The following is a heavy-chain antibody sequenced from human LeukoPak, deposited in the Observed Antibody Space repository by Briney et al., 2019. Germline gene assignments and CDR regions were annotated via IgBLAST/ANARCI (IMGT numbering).Heavy chain of an antibody. CDR3: ARVGPFWQSCSSTSCFNDAFYYYYYGMDV. CDR2: INTDGSST. D-gene: IGHD2-2*01. Sequence: PGGSLRLSCAASGFTFSSYWMHWVRQAPGKGLVWVSRINTDGSSTNYADSVKGRFTISRDNAKSTLYLQMNSLRAEDTAVYYCARVGPFWQSCSSTSCFNDAFYYYYYGMDVWGQGTTVTVSS. J-gene: IGHJ6*02. CDR1: GFTFSSYW. V-gene: IGHV3-74*01.